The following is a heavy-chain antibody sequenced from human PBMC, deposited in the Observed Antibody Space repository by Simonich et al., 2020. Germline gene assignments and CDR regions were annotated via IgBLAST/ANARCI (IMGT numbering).Heavy chain of an antibody. Sequence: QVTLKESGPVLVKPTETLTLTCTVSGFSLRNARMGVSWIRQPPGKALEWLAHIFSNDEKSYRTSLKSRLTISKDTSKSQVVLTMTNMDPVDTATYYCARDYDILTGYYTFDYWGQGTLVTVSS. CDR1: GFSLRNARMG. V-gene: IGHV2-26*02. J-gene: IGHJ4*02. CDR2: IFSNDEK. CDR3: ARDYDILTGYYTFDY. D-gene: IGHD3-9*01.